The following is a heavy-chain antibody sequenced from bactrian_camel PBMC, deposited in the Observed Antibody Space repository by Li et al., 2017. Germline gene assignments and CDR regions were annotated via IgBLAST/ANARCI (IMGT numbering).Heavy chain of an antibody. V-gene: IGHV3S57*01. CDR3: TKEHVPVR. CDR1: ERMFRGCG. Sequence: HVQLVESGGGSVQAGGSLKLSCQASERMFRGCGKAWYRQAPGKEREWVARIGSDGTQYYTDSVKGRFTISRDNAKNTVYLQLNSLKTEDMVMYYRTKEHVPVRWGQGTQVTVS. J-gene: IGHJ4*01. CDR2: IGSDGTQ.